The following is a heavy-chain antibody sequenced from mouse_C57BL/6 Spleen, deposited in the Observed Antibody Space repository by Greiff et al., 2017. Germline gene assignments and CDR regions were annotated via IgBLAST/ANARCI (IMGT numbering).Heavy chain of an antibody. Sequence: EVKLVESGGGLVKPGGSLKLSCAASGFTFSDYGMHWVRQAPEKGLEWVAYISSGSSTIYYADTVKGRFTISRDNAKNTRFLQMTSLRSEDTAMYYCGRRDGNYGFDDWGQGTTLTVSS. CDR2: ISSGSSTI. D-gene: IGHD2-1*01. V-gene: IGHV5-17*01. J-gene: IGHJ2*01. CDR1: GFTFSDYG. CDR3: GRRDGNYGFDD.